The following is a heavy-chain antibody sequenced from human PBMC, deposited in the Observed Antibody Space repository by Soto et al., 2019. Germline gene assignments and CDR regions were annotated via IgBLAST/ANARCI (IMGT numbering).Heavy chain of an antibody. J-gene: IGHJ4*02. V-gene: IGHV3-9*01. D-gene: IGHD6-19*01. CDR1: GFTCDDYA. CDR2: ISWNSGSI. CDR3: AKDMSPDSSGNFDY. Sequence: EVQLVESGGGLVQPGRSLRLSCAASGFTCDDYAMHWVRQAPGKGLEWVSGISWNSGSIGYADSVKGRFTISRDNAKNSLYLQMNSLRAEDTALYYCAKDMSPDSSGNFDYWGQGTLVTVSS.